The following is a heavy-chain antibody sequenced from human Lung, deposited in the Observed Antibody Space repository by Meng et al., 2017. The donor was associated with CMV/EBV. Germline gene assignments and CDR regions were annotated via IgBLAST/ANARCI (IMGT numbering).Heavy chain of an antibody. J-gene: IGHJ6*02. CDR2: IIPIFGTA. Sequence: SSVNVSXKASGGTFSSYAISWVRQAPGQGLEWMGGIIPIFGTANYAQKFQGRVTLTTDEATSTAYMELSSLRSEDTAVYYCARVTIFGAYGMDVWGQGTTVTVSS. D-gene: IGHD3-3*01. CDR3: ARVTIFGAYGMDV. CDR1: GGTFSSYA. V-gene: IGHV1-69*05.